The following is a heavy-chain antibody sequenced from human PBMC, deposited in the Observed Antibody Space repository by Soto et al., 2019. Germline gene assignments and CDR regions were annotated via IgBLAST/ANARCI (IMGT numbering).Heavy chain of an antibody. CDR2: INAGNGNT. Sequence: ASVKVSCKASGYTFTSYAMHWVRQAPGQRLEWMGWINAGNGNTKYSQKFQGRVTITRDTSASTAYMELSSLRSEDTAVYYCARDSPGGWYRTYYYYGMDVWGQGTTVTVSS. CDR1: GYTFTSYA. D-gene: IGHD6-19*01. V-gene: IGHV1-3*01. J-gene: IGHJ6*02. CDR3: ARDSPGGWYRTYYYYGMDV.